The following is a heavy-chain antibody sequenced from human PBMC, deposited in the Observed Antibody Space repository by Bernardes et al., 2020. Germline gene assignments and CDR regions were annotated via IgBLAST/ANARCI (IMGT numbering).Heavy chain of an antibody. Sequence: ASVKVSCKASGYTFTSYDINWVRQATGQGLEWMGWMNPNSGNTGYAQKFQGRVTMTRNTSISTAYMELSSLRSEDTAVYYCASLRGVSSILRYYDFWSGYNWFDPWGQGTLVTVSS. V-gene: IGHV1-8*01. CDR1: GYTFTSYD. CDR2: MNPNSGNT. D-gene: IGHD3-3*01. CDR3: ASLRGVSSILRYYDFWSGYNWFDP. J-gene: IGHJ5*02.